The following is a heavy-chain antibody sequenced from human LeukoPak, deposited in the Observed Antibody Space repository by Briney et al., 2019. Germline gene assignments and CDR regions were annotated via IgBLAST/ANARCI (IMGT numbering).Heavy chain of an antibody. Sequence: LAGGSLRLSCAASGFTFSSYGMHWVRQAPGKGLEWVAVISYDGSNKYYADSVKGRFTISRDNSKSTLYLQMNSLRAEDTAVYYCAKYDVAGTRTDYWGQGTLVTVSS. CDR3: AKYDVAGTRTDY. J-gene: IGHJ4*02. CDR2: ISYDGSNK. D-gene: IGHD6-19*01. V-gene: IGHV3-30*18. CDR1: GFTFSSYG.